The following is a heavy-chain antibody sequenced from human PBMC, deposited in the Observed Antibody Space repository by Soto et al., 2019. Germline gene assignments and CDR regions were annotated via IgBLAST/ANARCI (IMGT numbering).Heavy chain of an antibody. D-gene: IGHD1-1*01. CDR3: ARRAETNGWNGFGADKYYFDF. CDR2: MNPNTGNS. Sequence: ASVKVSCKASGYTFTSYDIYWVRQATGQGLEWMGWMNPNTGNSGYAQKFQGRVTMTSDTSISTAHMELSSLRSEDTAVYYCARRAETNGWNGFGADKYYFDFWGQGTQVTVSS. V-gene: IGHV1-8*01. CDR1: GYTFTSYD. J-gene: IGHJ4*02.